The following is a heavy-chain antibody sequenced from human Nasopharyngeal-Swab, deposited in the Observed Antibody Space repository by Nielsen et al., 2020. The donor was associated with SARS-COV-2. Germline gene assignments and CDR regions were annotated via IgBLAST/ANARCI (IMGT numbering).Heavy chain of an antibody. V-gene: IGHV4-34*01. CDR3: ARRHRSCGGGACPIDY. CDR1: NGSFIGYY. D-gene: IGHD2-21*02. J-gene: IGHJ4*02. CDR2: INHAGTT. Sequence: SQTLSLTCGVHNGSFIGYYWTWIRQPPGKGLEWIGEINHAGTTNYTPSLKSRVTMSVDTSKNQFSPKVNSVTAADTAVYYCARRHRSCGGGACPIDYWGQGALVTVSS.